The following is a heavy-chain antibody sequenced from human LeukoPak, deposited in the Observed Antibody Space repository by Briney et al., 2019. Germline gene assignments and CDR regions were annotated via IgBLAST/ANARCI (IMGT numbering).Heavy chain of an antibody. CDR3: AKVRIVLMVYATDFDY. Sequence: QPGGSLRLSCAASGFTFSSYAMSWVRQAPGKGLEWVSAISGSGGSTYYADSVKGRFTISRDNSKNTLYLQMNSLRAEDTAVYYCAKVRIVLMVYATDFDYWGQGTLVTVSS. J-gene: IGHJ4*02. CDR2: ISGSGGST. CDR1: GFTFSSYA. V-gene: IGHV3-23*01. D-gene: IGHD2-8*01.